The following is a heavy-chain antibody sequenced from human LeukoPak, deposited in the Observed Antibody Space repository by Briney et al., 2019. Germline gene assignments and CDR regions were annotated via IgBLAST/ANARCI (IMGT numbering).Heavy chain of an antibody. CDR1: GFTFDDYA. CDR2: ISWNSGSI. J-gene: IGHJ5*02. D-gene: IGHD3-10*01. V-gene: IGHV3-9*01. Sequence: PGRSLRLSCAASGFTFDDYAMHWVRQAPGKGLEWVSDISWNSGSIGYADSVKGRFTISRDNAKNSLYLQMNSLRAEDTALYYCAKEVWFGESDAGWLDPWGQGTLVTVSS. CDR3: AKEVWFGESDAGWLDP.